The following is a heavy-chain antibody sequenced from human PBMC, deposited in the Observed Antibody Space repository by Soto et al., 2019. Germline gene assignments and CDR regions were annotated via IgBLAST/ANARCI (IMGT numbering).Heavy chain of an antibody. J-gene: IGHJ6*02. Sequence: TLSLTCTVSGGSISSYYWSWIRQPPGKGLEWIGYIYYSGSTNYNPSLKSRVTISVDTSKNQFSLKLSSVTAADTAVYYCARGWYSSSWYLSSKSYYYYGMDVWGQGTTVTVSS. CDR2: IYYSGST. V-gene: IGHV4-59*01. D-gene: IGHD6-13*01. CDR1: GGSISSYY. CDR3: ARGWYSSSWYLSSKSYYYYGMDV.